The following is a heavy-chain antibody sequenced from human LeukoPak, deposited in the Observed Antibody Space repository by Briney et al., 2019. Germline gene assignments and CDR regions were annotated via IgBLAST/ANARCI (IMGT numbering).Heavy chain of an antibody. D-gene: IGHD2-15*01. CDR1: GFTVSSNH. Sequence: PGGSLRLSCAISGFTVSSNHMSWVRQAPGKGLEWVSVMYSGGTTYYADSVKGRFTISRDNSKNMLYLQMNSLRAEDTAVYYCARDLLRGFDYWGQGTLVTVSS. CDR2: MYSGGTT. CDR3: ARDLLRGFDY. V-gene: IGHV3-53*01. J-gene: IGHJ4*02.